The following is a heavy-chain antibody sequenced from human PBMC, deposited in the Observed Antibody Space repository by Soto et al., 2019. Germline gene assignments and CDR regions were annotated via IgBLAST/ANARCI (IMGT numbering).Heavy chain of an antibody. CDR1: GVSISNSSYY. CDR2: IYYSGIT. J-gene: IGHJ5*02. V-gene: IGHV4-39*01. Sequence: SETLSLTCTVSGVSISNSSYYWGWIRRPPGKGLEWIGTIYYSGITYYNPSLKSRVTISVDRSKNQFSLNLTSVTATDTAFYYCARHGSSWGQGTLVTVSS. CDR3: ARHGSS.